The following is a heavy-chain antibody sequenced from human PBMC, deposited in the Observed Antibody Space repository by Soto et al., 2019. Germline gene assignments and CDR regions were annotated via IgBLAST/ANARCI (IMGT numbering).Heavy chain of an antibody. CDR3: ARGHYGMDV. J-gene: IGHJ6*02. Sequence: EVQLVESGGGLVQPGGSLRLSCVASGFTFSNHWMSWVRQAPGKGLEWVANIKEDGSEKYYVDSVKGRFTISRDNAENSVYLQMNSLRAEDTAVYYCARGHYGMDVWGQGTTVTVSS. CDR1: GFTFSNHW. V-gene: IGHV3-7*03. CDR2: IKEDGSEK.